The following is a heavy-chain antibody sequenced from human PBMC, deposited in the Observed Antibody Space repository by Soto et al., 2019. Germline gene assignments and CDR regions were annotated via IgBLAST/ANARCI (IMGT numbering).Heavy chain of an antibody. Sequence: QVQLVESGGGVGQPGSSLRLSCAASGFTFNTYAMHWVRRAPGKGLEREATVSYDGSNRYNADSVKARFSISRDNSMNIVYLQLNTLLSEDTEMYYCASGRGYCDGATCSHFASFRHWGQGTLVTVSS. D-gene: IGHD2-15*01. J-gene: IGHJ1*01. CDR2: VSYDGSNR. CDR3: ASGRGYCDGATCSHFASFRH. CDR1: GFTFNTYA. V-gene: IGHV3-30*14.